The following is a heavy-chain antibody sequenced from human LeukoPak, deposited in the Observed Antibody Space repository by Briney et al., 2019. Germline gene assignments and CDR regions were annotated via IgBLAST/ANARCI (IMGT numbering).Heavy chain of an antibody. J-gene: IGHJ5*02. CDR2: ISSSGSTT. CDR3: ARDALPTIFGVVISYNWFDP. V-gene: IGHV3-11*04. D-gene: IGHD3-3*01. CDR1: GFTFSDYY. Sequence: KSGGSLRLSCAASGFTFSDYYMSWIRQAPGKGLEWVSYISSSGSTTYYADSVKGRFTISRDNAKNSLYLQMNSLRAEDTAVYYCARDALPTIFGVVISYNWFDPWGQGTLVTVSS.